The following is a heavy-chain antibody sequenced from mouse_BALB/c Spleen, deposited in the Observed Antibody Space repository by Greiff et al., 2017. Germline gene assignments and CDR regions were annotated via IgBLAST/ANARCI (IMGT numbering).Heavy chain of an antibody. J-gene: IGHJ3*01. D-gene: IGHD2-14*01. Sequence: EVQLVESGGGLVQPGGSMKLSCVASGFTFSNYWMNWVRQSPEKGLEWVAEIRLKSNNYATHYAESVKGRFTISRDDSKSSVYLQMNNLRAEDTGIYYCTTYYRYDPFAYWGQGTLVTVSA. CDR2: IRLKSNNYAT. V-gene: IGHV6-6*02. CDR1: GFTFSNYW. CDR3: TTYYRYDPFAY.